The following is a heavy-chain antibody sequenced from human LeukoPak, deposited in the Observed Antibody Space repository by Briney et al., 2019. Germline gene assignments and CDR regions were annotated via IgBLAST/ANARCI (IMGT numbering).Heavy chain of an antibody. CDR3: ARPLSYYYDSSGDNAFDI. J-gene: IGHJ3*02. CDR2: TYYRSKWYN. V-gene: IGHV6-1*01. D-gene: IGHD3-22*01. CDR1: GDSVSSNSAA. Sequence: SQTLSLTCAISGDSVSSNSAAWNWIRQSPSRGLEWLGRTYYRSKWYNDYAVSVKSRITINPDTSKNQFSLQLNSVTAADTAVYYCARPLSYYYDSSGDNAFDIWGQGTMVTVSS.